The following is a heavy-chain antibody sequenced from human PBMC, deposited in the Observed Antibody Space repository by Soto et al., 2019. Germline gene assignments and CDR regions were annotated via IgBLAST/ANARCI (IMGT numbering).Heavy chain of an antibody. D-gene: IGHD6-13*01. J-gene: IGHJ4*02. V-gene: IGHV3-30*18. CDR1: GFTFSSYG. CDR3: AKDISARDSSSPDDY. CDR2: ISYDGSNK. Sequence: GGSLSLSCAASGFTFSSYGMHWVRQAPGKGLEWVAVISYDGSNKYYADSVKGRFTISRDNSKNTLYLQMNSLRAEDTAVYYCAKDISARDSSSPDDYWGQGTLVTVS.